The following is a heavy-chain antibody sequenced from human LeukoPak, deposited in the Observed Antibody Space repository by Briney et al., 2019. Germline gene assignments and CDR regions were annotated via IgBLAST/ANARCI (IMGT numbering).Heavy chain of an antibody. D-gene: IGHD3-22*01. Sequence: PGRSLRLSCAASGFTFSSYAMHWVRQAPGKGLEWVAVISYDGSNKYYADSVKGRFTISRDNSKNTLYLQMNSLRAEDTAVYYCARIGYYPSDFDYWGQGTLVTVPS. CDR2: ISYDGSNK. CDR1: GFTFSSYA. CDR3: ARIGYYPSDFDY. J-gene: IGHJ4*02. V-gene: IGHV3-30*01.